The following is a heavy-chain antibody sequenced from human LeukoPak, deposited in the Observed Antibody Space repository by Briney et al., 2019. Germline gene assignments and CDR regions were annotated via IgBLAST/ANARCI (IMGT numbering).Heavy chain of an antibody. CDR2: ISGSGGST. Sequence: GGSLRLSCAASGFTFSSYAMSWVRQAPEKGLEWVSAISGSGGSTYYADSVKGRFTISRDNSKNTLYLQMNSLRAENTAVYYCAVGGYYPTLRLDYWGQGTLVTVSS. V-gene: IGHV3-23*01. CDR1: GFTFSSYA. D-gene: IGHD3-22*01. J-gene: IGHJ4*02. CDR3: AVGGYYPTLRLDY.